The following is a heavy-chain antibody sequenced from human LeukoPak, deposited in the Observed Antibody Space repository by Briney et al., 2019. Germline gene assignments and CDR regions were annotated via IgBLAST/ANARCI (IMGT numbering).Heavy chain of an antibody. CDR3: ARSGYSYGYPYYSYGMDV. J-gene: IGHJ6*02. D-gene: IGHD5-18*01. V-gene: IGHV4-30-2*01. CDR1: GGSISSGGYS. Sequence: SETLSLTCAVSGGSISSGGYSWSWRRQPPGKGLEWIGYVYHSGSTYYNPSLKSRVTISVDRSKNQCSLKLSSVTAADTALYYSARSGYSYGYPYYSYGMDVWGQGTTVTVSS. CDR2: VYHSGST.